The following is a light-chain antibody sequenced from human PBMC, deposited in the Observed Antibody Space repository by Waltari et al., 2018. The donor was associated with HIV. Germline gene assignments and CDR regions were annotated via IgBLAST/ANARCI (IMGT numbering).Light chain of an antibody. CDR2: DVT. CDR1: SRAVGGYHS. J-gene: IGLJ1*01. V-gene: IGLV2-11*01. Sequence: QSALTQTRPAPGYPGRSVTLSSSGTSRAVGGYHSVSGYQQHPGEAPKLIIYDVTKRPSGVPDRFTGSKSGDTASLTMSGLQAEDEADYYCCSYAGSKTYVFGTGTKVTVL. CDR3: CSYAGSKTYV.